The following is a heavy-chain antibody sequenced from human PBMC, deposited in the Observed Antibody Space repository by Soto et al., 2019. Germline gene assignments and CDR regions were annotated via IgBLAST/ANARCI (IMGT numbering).Heavy chain of an antibody. Sequence: GESLKISCKGSGYSFTSYWIGWVRQMPGKGLEWMGIIYPGDSDTRYSPSFQGQVTISADKSISTAYLQWSSLKASDTAMYYCATLIRDAYCGGDCSQVGVLYFQHWGQGTLVTVSS. CDR2: IYPGDSDT. J-gene: IGHJ1*01. CDR3: ATLIRDAYCGGDCSQVGVLYFQH. V-gene: IGHV5-51*01. D-gene: IGHD2-21*01. CDR1: GYSFTSYW.